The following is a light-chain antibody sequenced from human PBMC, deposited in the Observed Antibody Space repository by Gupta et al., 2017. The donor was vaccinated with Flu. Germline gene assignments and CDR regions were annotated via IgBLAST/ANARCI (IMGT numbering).Light chain of an antibody. J-gene: IGKJ2*01. CDR1: QSISNW. CDR3: QQYNRYPYT. Sequence: DIQMTQSPSTLSASVGDRVTITCRASQSISNWLVWYQQEPGKAPSLLIYQASSLESGVPSRFSGSGSGTEFTLTISSLQPDDSATYYCQQYNRYPYTFGQGTKLQIK. V-gene: IGKV1-5*03. CDR2: QAS.